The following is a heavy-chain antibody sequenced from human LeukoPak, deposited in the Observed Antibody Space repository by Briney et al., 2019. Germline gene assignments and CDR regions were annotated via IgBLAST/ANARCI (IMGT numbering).Heavy chain of an antibody. CDR3: ARDKKFVGWHHGNSVGY. V-gene: IGHV1-18*01. CDR2: INPHKGNT. CDR1: GYTFVTYG. D-gene: IGHD4-23*01. J-gene: IGHJ4*02. Sequence: ASVMVSCRASGYTFVTYGVTWVRQAPGQGLEWMGWINPHKGNTNYAQNFQDRVTMTTDTATTTACMELRSLRSDDTAVYYCARDKKFVGWHHGNSVGYWGQGTLVTVSS.